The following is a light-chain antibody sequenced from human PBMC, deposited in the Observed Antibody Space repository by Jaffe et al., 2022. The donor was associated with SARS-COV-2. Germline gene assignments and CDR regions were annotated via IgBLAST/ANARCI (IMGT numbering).Light chain of an antibody. CDR2: GPS. V-gene: IGKV3-20*01. Sequence: VLTQSPDTLSLSPGERASLSCRASQSLSNNYLAWYQHKPGQTPRLLIYGPSRRATGIPDRFSGSGSGTDFTLTISRLEPEDFAFYYCQQYGSSPYTFGQGTKLEIK. CDR3: QQYGSSPYT. CDR1: QSLSNNY. J-gene: IGKJ2*01.